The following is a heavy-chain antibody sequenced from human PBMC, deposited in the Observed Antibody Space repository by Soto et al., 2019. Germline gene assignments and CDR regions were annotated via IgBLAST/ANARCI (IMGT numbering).Heavy chain of an antibody. D-gene: IGHD6-13*01. CDR1: GFTFDDYA. CDR2: ISWNSGSI. CDR3: AKSQLGSWYFYSFDP. V-gene: IGHV3-9*01. J-gene: IGHJ5*02. Sequence: GGSLRLSCAASGFTFDDYAMHWVRQAPGKGLEWVSGISWNSGSIGYADSVKGRFTISRDNAKNSLYLQMNSLRAEDTALYYCAKSQLGSWYFYSFDPWGQGTLVTVSS.